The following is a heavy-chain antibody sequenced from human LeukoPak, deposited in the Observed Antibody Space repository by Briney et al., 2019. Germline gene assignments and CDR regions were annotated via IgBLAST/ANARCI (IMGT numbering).Heavy chain of an antibody. Sequence: GGSLRLSCAASEFTFSSYWMSWVRQAPGKGLEWVANIKQDGSEKYYVDSVKGRFTISRDDAKNTLYLQMNSLRAEDTAVYYCAKAGAVVVVAAKYFDYWGQGTLVTVSS. D-gene: IGHD2-15*01. CDR3: AKAGAVVVVAAKYFDY. J-gene: IGHJ4*02. CDR2: IKQDGSEK. V-gene: IGHV3-7*03. CDR1: EFTFSSYW.